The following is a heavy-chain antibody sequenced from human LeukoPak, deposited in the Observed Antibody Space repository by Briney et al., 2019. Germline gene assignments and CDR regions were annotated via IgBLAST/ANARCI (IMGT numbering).Heavy chain of an antibody. Sequence: GGSLRLSCAASGFAFNTFAMSWVRQAPGKGLEWVSTVYYSGGDTYSADSVKGRFTISRDNSRNMLYLQMNSLRADDTAVYHCAKDHGQAIVPRRLHHWGQGTLVTVSS. D-gene: IGHD6-6*01. CDR3: AKDHGQAIVPRRLHH. J-gene: IGHJ4*02. CDR1: GFAFNTFA. CDR2: VYYSGGDT. V-gene: IGHV3-23*01.